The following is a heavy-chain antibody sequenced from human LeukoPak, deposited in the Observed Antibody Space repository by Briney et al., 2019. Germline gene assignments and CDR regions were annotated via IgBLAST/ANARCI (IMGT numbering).Heavy chain of an antibody. CDR3: AKYPAYSSSTFGWFDP. D-gene: IGHD6-13*01. Sequence: GGSLRLSCAASGFTFSSYAMSWVRQAPGKGLEWVSAISGSGGSTYYADSVKGRFTISRDNSKNTLYLQMNSLRAEDTAVYYCAKYPAYSSSTFGWFDPWGQGTLVTVSS. V-gene: IGHV3-23*01. J-gene: IGHJ5*02. CDR1: GFTFSSYA. CDR2: ISGSGGST.